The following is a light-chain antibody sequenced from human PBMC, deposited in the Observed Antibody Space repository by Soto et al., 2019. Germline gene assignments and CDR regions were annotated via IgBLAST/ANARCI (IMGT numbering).Light chain of an antibody. CDR1: SSDVGDYNY. V-gene: IGLV2-14*01. Sequence: QSALTQPASVSGSPGQSITISCTGNSSDVGDYNYVSWYQQHPGKAPKLMIYDVNNRPSGVSNRFSGSKSGDTASLTISGLQADDEADYYCSSYTSTSTPLYVFGTGTKLTVL. CDR3: SSYTSTSTPLYV. J-gene: IGLJ1*01. CDR2: DVN.